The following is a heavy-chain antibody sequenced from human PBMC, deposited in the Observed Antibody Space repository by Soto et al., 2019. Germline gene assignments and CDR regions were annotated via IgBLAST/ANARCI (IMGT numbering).Heavy chain of an antibody. J-gene: IGHJ3*01. V-gene: IGHV1-18*04. CDR1: GCAFRSFG. CDR2: ISGYNGKT. Sequence: ASVKVSCKASGCAFRSFGVSWVGQSPGQGPEWIGWISGYNGKTKYAQKVQGRVNMTSDTTTNKAYMELRSLRSDEAAVYYCATDKLIDQFGRGSLDFWG. CDR3: ATDKLIDQFGRGSLDF. D-gene: IGHD3-16*01.